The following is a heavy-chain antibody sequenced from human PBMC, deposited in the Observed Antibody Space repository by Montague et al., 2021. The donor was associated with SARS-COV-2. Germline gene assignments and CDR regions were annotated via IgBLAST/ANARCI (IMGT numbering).Heavy chain of an antibody. CDR1: GGSFSNYY. Sequence: SETLSLTCAVYGGSFSNYYWSWIRQPPGKGLEWIGEINHSGSTNXNPSLKSRVTISVDTSRNQFSLKLSSVTAADTAVYYCARGGAVNTFFAPKRTRRYYWFDPWGQGTLVTVSS. D-gene: IGHD3-16*01. CDR2: INHSGST. J-gene: IGHJ5*02. V-gene: IGHV4-34*01. CDR3: ARGGAVNTFFAPKRTRRYYWFDP.